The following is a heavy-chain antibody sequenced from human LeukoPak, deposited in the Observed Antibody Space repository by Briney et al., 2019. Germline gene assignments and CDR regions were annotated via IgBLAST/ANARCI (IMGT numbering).Heavy chain of an antibody. Sequence: GGSLRLSCAASGFTFSGYDMNWVRQAPGKGLEWVSYISSGSSTIFYADSVKGRFTISRDNAKNSLYLQMNSLRAEDTAVYYCARESGWSPSWGQGTLVTVSS. V-gene: IGHV3-48*01. CDR1: GFTFSGYD. CDR3: ARESGWSPS. J-gene: IGHJ4*02. D-gene: IGHD6-19*01. CDR2: ISSGSSTI.